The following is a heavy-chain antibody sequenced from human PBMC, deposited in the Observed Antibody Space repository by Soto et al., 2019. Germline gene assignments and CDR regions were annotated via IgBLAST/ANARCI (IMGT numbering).Heavy chain of an antibody. CDR1: GYSISSGYH. CDR3: ARQDRVVAEGRWFDP. J-gene: IGHJ5*02. D-gene: IGHD2-15*01. CDR2: VHYSGNT. Sequence: NPSETLSLPXTVSGYSISSGYHWAWIRQPPGKGLEWLGSVHYSGNTYYNPSLKSRLTLSVDKSKNQFSLNLSSVTAADTAVYHCARQDRVVAEGRWFDPWGQGTLVTVSS. V-gene: IGHV4-38-2*02.